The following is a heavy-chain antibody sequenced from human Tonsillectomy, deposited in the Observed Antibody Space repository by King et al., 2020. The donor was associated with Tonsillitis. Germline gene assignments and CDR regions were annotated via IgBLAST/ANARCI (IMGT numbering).Heavy chain of an antibody. D-gene: IGHD3-16*01. Sequence: VQLVESGGGLVQPGGSLKLSCAASGFTFSGSAMHWVRQASGKGLEWGGRIRSKANSYATAYAASVKGRSTISRDDSKNTAYLQMNSLKTEDTAVYYCISSPGGAFDIWGQGTMVTVSS. V-gene: IGHV3-73*02. CDR1: GFTFSGSA. CDR3: ISSPGGAFDI. CDR2: IRSKANSYAT. J-gene: IGHJ3*02.